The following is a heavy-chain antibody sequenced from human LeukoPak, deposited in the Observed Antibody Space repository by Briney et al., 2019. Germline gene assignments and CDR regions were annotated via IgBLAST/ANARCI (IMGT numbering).Heavy chain of an antibody. Sequence: SETLSLTCSVSGGSISSDNYYWGWIRQPPGKGREWIGNIYYTGSTYYNPSLKSRVDISVDMSNNQFSLKLSSVTAADAAVYYCARVVGRYFHNYHMDVWGKGTTVTVS. CDR2: IYYTGST. V-gene: IGHV4-39*07. CDR1: GGSISSDNYY. J-gene: IGHJ6*03. CDR3: ARVVGRYFHNYHMDV. D-gene: IGHD2/OR15-2a*01.